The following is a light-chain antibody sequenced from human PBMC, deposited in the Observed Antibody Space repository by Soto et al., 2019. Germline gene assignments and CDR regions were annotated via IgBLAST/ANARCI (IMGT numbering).Light chain of an antibody. CDR3: QQYNNWPLT. CDR2: GAS. Sequence: EIVMTQSPATLSVSPGERATLSCRASQSVSSNLAWYQQNPGQAPSLLIYGASTRATGIPARFSGSGSGTEFTLTISSLQSEDFAAYYCQQYNNWPLTFGGGTKVEIK. J-gene: IGKJ4*01. V-gene: IGKV3D-15*01. CDR1: QSVSSN.